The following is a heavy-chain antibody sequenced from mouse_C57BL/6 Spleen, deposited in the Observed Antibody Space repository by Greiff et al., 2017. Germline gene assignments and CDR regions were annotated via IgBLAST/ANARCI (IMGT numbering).Heavy chain of an antibody. D-gene: IGHD3-1*01. CDR1: GFTFTDYY. CDR3: ARYKPLGATDYFDY. J-gene: IGHJ2*01. V-gene: IGHV7-3*01. Sequence: EVKLMESGGGLVQPGGSLSLSCAASGFTFTDYYMSWVRQPPGKGLEWMGFIRNKANGYTTEYSASVKGRFTISRDNSQSILYLQMNALRAEDSATYYFARYKPLGATDYFDYWGQGTTLTVSS. CDR2: IRNKANGYTT.